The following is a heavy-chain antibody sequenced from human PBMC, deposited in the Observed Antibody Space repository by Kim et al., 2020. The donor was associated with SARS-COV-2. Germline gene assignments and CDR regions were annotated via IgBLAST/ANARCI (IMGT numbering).Heavy chain of an antibody. CDR2: IYYSGST. CDR3: ARHPGWPEWSFDY. Sequence: SETLSLTCTVSGGSISSSSYYWGWIRQPPGKGLEWIGSIYYSGSTYYNPSLKSRVTISVDTSKNQFSLKLSSVTAADTAVYYCARHPGWPEWSFDYWGQGTLVTVSS. D-gene: IGHD2-8*01. CDR1: GGSISSSSYY. V-gene: IGHV4-39*01. J-gene: IGHJ4*02.